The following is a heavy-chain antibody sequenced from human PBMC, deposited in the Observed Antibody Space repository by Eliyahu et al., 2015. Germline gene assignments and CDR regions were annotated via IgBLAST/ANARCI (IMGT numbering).Heavy chain of an antibody. D-gene: IGHD1-1*01. CDR1: GXSIXXGXYY. CDR2: VYHAGSP. Sequence: QVQLQESGPGLVKPSQTLTLTCTVSGXSIXXGXYYWXWIRQHPGKGLEWIGYVYHAGSPYYTPSLKSRISISRDMSNNQFSLKLNSVTAADTAVYFCARSRLVRRSSWNDVNDAFDKWGQGTMVTVSS. CDR3: ARSRLVRRSSWNDVNDAFDK. J-gene: IGHJ3*02. V-gene: IGHV4-31*03.